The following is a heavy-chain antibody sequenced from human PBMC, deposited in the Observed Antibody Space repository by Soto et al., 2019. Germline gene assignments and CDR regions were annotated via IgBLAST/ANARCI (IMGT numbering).Heavy chain of an antibody. CDR1: GGSFSGYY. CDR3: ARFCWRAARQFSFDY. D-gene: IGHD6-6*01. Sequence: SETLSLTCAVYGGSFSGYYWSWIRQPPGKGLEWIGEINHSGSTNYNPSLKSRVTISVDTSKNQFSLKLSSVTAADTAVYYCARFCWRAARQFSFDYWGQGTLVTVSS. CDR2: INHSGST. V-gene: IGHV4-34*01. J-gene: IGHJ4*02.